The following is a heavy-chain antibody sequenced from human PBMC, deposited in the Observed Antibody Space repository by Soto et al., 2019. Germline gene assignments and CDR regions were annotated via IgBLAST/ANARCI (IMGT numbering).Heavy chain of an antibody. Sequence: EVQLLESGGALVQPGGSLTLSCTASGFTFRNSAMGWVRQAPGKGLEWVSGVSGSGGSTYYANSAKGRFSITRDNSRNTVVLQMNSLSAEDTAIYSCGRGQLVNPGYYYGMDIGGQGTTFTVSS. D-gene: IGHD3-22*01. CDR3: GRGQLVNPGYYYGMDI. V-gene: IGHV3-23*01. CDR2: VSGSGGST. CDR1: GFTFRNSA. J-gene: IGHJ6*02.